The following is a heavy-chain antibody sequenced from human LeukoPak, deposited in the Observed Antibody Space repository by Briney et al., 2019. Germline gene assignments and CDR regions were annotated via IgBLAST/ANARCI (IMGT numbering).Heavy chain of an antibody. V-gene: IGHV3-7*01. J-gene: IGHJ4*02. CDR2: INQDGSAQ. CDR3: ARSAR. Sequence: GGSLRLSCAASGFTSGTSRMSWVRQAPGKGLEWVANINQDGSAQYYVDSVKGRFTISRDNAKSSLYLKMNSLRAEDTAVYYCARSARWGQGTLVTVSS. CDR1: GFTSGTSR.